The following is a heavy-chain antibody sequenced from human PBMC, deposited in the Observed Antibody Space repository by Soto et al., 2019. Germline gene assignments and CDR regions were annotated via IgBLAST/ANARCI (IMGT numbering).Heavy chain of an antibody. D-gene: IGHD3-22*01. Sequence: SEPLSLTCAVSGGSISSGGYSWGWIRQPPGKGLEWIGSIYYTGGTYYNPSLKSRVTISVDTSKNQFSLKLRSVTAADTAVYYCMLGSGWKDFDYWGQGTLVTVSS. J-gene: IGHJ4*02. CDR3: MLGSGWKDFDY. CDR2: IYYTGGT. V-gene: IGHV4-39*01. CDR1: GGSISSGGYS.